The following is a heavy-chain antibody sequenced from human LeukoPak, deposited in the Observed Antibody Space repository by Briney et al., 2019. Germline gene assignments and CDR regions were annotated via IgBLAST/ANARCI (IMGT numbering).Heavy chain of an antibody. J-gene: IGHJ3*02. CDR3: ARRVVVTTSTDDLFDI. D-gene: IGHD2-15*01. V-gene: IGHV4-59*08. Sequence: SETLSLTCTVSGGSINSYYWSWIRQPPGKGLEWIGYIYYSGSTNYNPSLKSRVTISVHTSKNQFSLRLSSVTAADTAVYYCARRVVVTTSTDDLFDIWGQGTMVTVSS. CDR2: IYYSGST. CDR1: GGSINSYY.